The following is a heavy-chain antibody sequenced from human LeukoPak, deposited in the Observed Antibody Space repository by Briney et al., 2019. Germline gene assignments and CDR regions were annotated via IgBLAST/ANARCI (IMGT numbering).Heavy chain of an antibody. CDR2: INPSGGST. CDR1: GYTFTSYG. D-gene: IGHD6-19*01. V-gene: IGHV1-46*01. Sequence: ASVKVSCKASGYTFTSYGISWVRQAPGQGLEWMGIINPSGGSTSYAQKFQGRVTMTRDMSTSTVYMELSSRRSEDTAVYYCARGEQWLVPTHWGQGTLVTVSS. CDR3: ARGEQWLVPTH. J-gene: IGHJ4*02.